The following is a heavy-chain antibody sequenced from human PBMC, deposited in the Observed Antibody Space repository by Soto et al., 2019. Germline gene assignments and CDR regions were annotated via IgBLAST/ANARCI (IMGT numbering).Heavy chain of an antibody. CDR1: GGTFSNYA. J-gene: IGHJ6*02. Sequence: QVQLVQSGAEVKKPGSSVKVSCKASGGTFSNYAVSWVRQAPGQGLEWMGGIIPIFGTTNYAQKFQGRVTITADESTXTXXXXXXXXXXXDXXXXYXXXXVIXXVXIRGIDYYYGMDVWGQGTTVTVSS. D-gene: IGHD3-3*01. CDR3: XXXVIXXVXIRGIDYYYGMDV. V-gene: IGHV1-69*01. CDR2: IIPIFGTT.